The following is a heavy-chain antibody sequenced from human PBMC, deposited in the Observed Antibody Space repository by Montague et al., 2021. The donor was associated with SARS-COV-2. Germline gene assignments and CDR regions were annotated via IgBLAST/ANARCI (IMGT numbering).Heavy chain of an antibody. CDR2: INPSGST. D-gene: IGHD4/OR15-4a*01. CDR3: ARDHMTILFMFYYYGMDV. V-gene: IGHV4-4*07. Sequence: SETLSLTCTVSGGSISSYYWSWIRQPAGKGLEWIGRINPSGSTKYNPSLKSRVTMSVDTSKNQFSLKLSSVTAADTAVYYCARDHMTILFMFYYYGMDVWGQGTTVTVSS. CDR1: GGSISSYY. J-gene: IGHJ6*02.